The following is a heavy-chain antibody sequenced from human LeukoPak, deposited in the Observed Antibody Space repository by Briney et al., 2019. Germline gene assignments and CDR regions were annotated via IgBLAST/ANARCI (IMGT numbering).Heavy chain of an antibody. Sequence: STXNGNTNYAQKFQGRVTMTTDTSTSTAYMELRSLRSDDTAVYYCARDPTEDFWSGFYSYFDFWGQGTLVTVSS. J-gene: IGHJ4*02. V-gene: IGHV1-18*01. CDR2: STXNGNT. D-gene: IGHD3-3*01. CDR3: ARDPTEDFWSGFYSYFDF.